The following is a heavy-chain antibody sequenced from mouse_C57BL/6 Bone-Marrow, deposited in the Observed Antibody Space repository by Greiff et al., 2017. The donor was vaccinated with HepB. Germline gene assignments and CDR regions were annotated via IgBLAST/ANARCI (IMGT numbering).Heavy chain of an antibody. D-gene: IGHD2-5*01. V-gene: IGHV1-18*01. CDR2: INPNNGGT. Sequence: EVKLLESGPELVKPGASVKIPCKASGYTFTDYNMDWVKQSHGKSLEWIGDINPNNGGTIYNQKFKGKATLTVDKSSSTAYMELRSLTSEDTAVYYCARSGSNYEFAYWGQGTLVTVSA. J-gene: IGHJ3*01. CDR3: ARSGSNYEFAY. CDR1: GYTFTDYN.